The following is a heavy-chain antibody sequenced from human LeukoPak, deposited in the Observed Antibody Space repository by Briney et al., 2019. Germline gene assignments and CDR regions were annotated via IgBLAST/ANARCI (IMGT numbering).Heavy chain of an antibody. J-gene: IGHJ3*02. CDR1: GFTFSSYD. D-gene: IGHD6-19*01. CDR3: ARGWGTSGWYVPTI. CDR2: IGSAGNT. Sequence: GGSLRLSCAASGFTFSSYDMHWVRQATGRGLEWVSTIGSAGNTYYPGSVKGRFTISRENAKNSLYLQMNSLRAGDTAVYYCARGWGTSGWYVPTIWGQETMVTVSS. V-gene: IGHV3-13*04.